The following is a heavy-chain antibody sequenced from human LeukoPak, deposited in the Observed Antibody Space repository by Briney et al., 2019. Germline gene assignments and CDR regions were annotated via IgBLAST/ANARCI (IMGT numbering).Heavy chain of an antibody. J-gene: IGHJ6*03. CDR2: INPNSGGT. Sequence: ASVKVSCKASGYTFTGYYMHWVRQAPGQGLEWMGWINPNSGGTNYTQKFQGRVTMTRDTSISTAYMELSSLRSEDTAVYYCATGRITIFGVVRTHYYYMDVWGKGTTVTVSS. CDR1: GYTFTGYY. V-gene: IGHV1-2*02. CDR3: ATGRITIFGVVRTHYYYMDV. D-gene: IGHD3-3*01.